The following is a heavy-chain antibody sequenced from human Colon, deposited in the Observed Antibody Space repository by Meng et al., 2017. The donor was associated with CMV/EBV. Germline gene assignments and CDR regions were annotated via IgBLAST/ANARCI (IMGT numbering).Heavy chain of an antibody. CDR2: ISTSGGGK. D-gene: IGHD3-10*02. J-gene: IGHJ3*02. CDR3: ARDPMVGEGDKNGGSFDI. CDR1: GFTFVDYA. Sequence: GESLKISCTTSGFTFVDYAMTWVRQAPGKGLEWVAYISTSGGGKYYAESVKGRFTISRDNAKKSVSLQMNSLTAEDTAVYYCARDPMVGEGDKNGGSFDIWGQGTMVTVSS. V-gene: IGHV3-11*01.